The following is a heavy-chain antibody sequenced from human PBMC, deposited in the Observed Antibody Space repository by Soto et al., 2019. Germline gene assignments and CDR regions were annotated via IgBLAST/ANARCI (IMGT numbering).Heavy chain of an antibody. CDR2: ISSSSSYI. CDR1: GFTFSSYS. V-gene: IGHV3-21*01. CDR3: ARDKGYCSSTSCYWGGMDV. Sequence: XGSLRLSCSASGFTFSSYSMNWVRQAPGKGLDWVSSISSSSSYIYYADSVKGRFTISRDNAKNSLYLQMNSLRAEDTAVYYCARDKGYCSSTSCYWGGMDVWGQGTTVTVSS. D-gene: IGHD2-2*01. J-gene: IGHJ6*02.